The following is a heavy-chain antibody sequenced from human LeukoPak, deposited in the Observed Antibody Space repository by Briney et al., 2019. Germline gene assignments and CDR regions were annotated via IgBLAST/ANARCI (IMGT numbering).Heavy chain of an antibody. CDR2: IYSGGST. V-gene: IGHV3-53*01. Sequence: GGSLRLSCAASGFTVSSNYMSWVRQAPGKGLEWVSVIYSGGSTYYADSVKGRFTISRDNSKNTLYLQMNSLRAEDTAVYYCAREYYYGSGSFNDYWGQGTLVTVSS. D-gene: IGHD3-10*01. J-gene: IGHJ4*02. CDR1: GFTVSSNY. CDR3: AREYYYGSGSFNDY.